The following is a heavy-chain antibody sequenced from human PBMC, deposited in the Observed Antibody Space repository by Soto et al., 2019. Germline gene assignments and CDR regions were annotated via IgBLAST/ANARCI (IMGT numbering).Heavy chain of an antibody. Sequence: PGGSLRLSCAASGFPFSDTWMSWVRQAPGKGLEWVARIKTKTNVGTRDYAAPVKGRFSISRDDSKNTLYLQMNSLKTEDTAVYFCTAFNILTGSHFDSWGQGTLVTVSS. D-gene: IGHD3-9*01. CDR3: TAFNILTGSHFDS. J-gene: IGHJ4*02. CDR2: IKTKTNVGTR. CDR1: GFPFSDTW. V-gene: IGHV3-15*01.